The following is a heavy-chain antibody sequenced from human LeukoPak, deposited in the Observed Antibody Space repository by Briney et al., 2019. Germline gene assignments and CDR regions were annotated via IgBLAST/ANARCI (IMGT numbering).Heavy chain of an antibody. D-gene: IGHD3-9*01. Sequence: PGRSLRLSCTASGFTFGDHAMSWVRQAPRKGLEWVGFIRSKAYGGTTEYAASVKGRFTISRDDSKSIAYLQMNSLKTEDTAVYYCTRGPIWLYYGMDVWGQGTTVIVSS. CDR2: IRSKAYGGTT. V-gene: IGHV3-49*04. J-gene: IGHJ6*02. CDR1: GFTFGDHA. CDR3: TRGPIWLYYGMDV.